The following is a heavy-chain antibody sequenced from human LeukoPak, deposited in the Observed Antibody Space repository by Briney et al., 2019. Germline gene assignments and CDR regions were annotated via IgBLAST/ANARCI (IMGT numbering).Heavy chain of an antibody. V-gene: IGHV4-31*03. Sequence: SETLSLTCTVSGGSISSADYYWSWIRQPPGKGLEWIGYIYYSGSTYYNPSLKSRVTISLDTSKNQFSLKLASVTAADTAMYYCARVITTGVVPAALAQMFDYWGQGTLVTVSS. CDR3: ARVITTGVVPAALAQMFDY. CDR1: GGSISSADYY. CDR2: IYYSGST. D-gene: IGHD2-2*01. J-gene: IGHJ4*02.